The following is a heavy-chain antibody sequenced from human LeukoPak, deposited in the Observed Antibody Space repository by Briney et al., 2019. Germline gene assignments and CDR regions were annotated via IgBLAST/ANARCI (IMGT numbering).Heavy chain of an antibody. D-gene: IGHD4-23*01. V-gene: IGHV1-69*04. CDR3: ARDSDYGGNLGY. Sequence: ASVKLSCKASGATFSSYAISWVRQAPGQGLEWMGRIIPIFGIANYAQKFQGRVTITADKSTSTAYMELSSLRSEDTAVYYCARDSDYGGNLGYWGQGTLVTVSS. J-gene: IGHJ4*02. CDR1: GATFSSYA. CDR2: IIPIFGIA.